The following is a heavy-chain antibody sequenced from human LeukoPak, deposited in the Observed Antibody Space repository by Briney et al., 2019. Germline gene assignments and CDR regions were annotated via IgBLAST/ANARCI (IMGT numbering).Heavy chain of an antibody. Sequence: SETLSLTCAVYGGSFSGYYWSWIRQPPGKGLEWIGEINHSGSTNYNPSLKSRVTMSVDTSKNQFSLKLSSVTAADTAVYYCAREVSARDGSLGRPFDYWGQGTLVTVSS. CDR3: AREVSARDGSLGRPFDY. D-gene: IGHD5-24*01. V-gene: IGHV4-34*01. CDR1: GGSFSGYY. CDR2: INHSGST. J-gene: IGHJ4*02.